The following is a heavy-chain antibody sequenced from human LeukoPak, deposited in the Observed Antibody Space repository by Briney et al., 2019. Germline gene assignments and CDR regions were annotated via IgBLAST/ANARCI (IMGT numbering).Heavy chain of an antibody. V-gene: IGHV4-39*01. CDR1: GGSISSGGYY. J-gene: IGHJ6*03. D-gene: IGHD4-11*01. Sequence: PSETLSLTCTVSGGSISSGGYYWSWIRQPPGKGLEWIGEINHSGSTNYNPSLKSRVTISADTSKNQFSLKLSSVTAADTAVYYCARQPTVKGPIFDYYYYMDVWGKGTTVTVSS. CDR2: INHSGST. CDR3: ARQPTVKGPIFDYYYYMDV.